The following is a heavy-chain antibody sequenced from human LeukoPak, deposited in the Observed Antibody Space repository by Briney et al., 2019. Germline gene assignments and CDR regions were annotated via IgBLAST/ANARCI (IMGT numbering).Heavy chain of an antibody. CDR3: ARGRGVYDSSGYTDAFDI. J-gene: IGHJ3*02. Sequence: PSETLSLTCAVYGGSFSGYYWSWIRQPPGKGLEWIGEINHSGSTNYNPSLKSRVTISVDTSKNQFSLKLSSVTAADTAVYYCARGRGVYDSSGYTDAFDIWGQGTMVTVSS. CDR2: INHSGST. CDR1: GGSFSGYY. V-gene: IGHV4-34*01. D-gene: IGHD3-22*01.